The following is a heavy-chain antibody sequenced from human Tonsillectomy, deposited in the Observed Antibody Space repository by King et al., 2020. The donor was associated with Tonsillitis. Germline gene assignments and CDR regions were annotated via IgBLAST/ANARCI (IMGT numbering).Heavy chain of an antibody. Sequence: QLQESGPGLLKPSETLSLTCTVSSGSIRRDFWTWIRQPPGKGLEWIGYIYYSGNTYYNSSLKGRVTISIDLSENQFSLKLNSVTAADTAVYYCARVSTRGLLTYWGLGTLVTVSS. D-gene: IGHD3-10*01. CDR2: IYYSGNT. J-gene: IGHJ4*02. CDR1: SGSIRRDF. CDR3: ARVSTRGLLTY. V-gene: IGHV4-59*01.